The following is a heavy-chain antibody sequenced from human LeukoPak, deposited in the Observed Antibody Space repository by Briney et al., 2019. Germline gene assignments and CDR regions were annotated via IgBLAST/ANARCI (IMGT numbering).Heavy chain of an antibody. CDR3: ARLDYDIWNGFYDF. CDR2: IYYSGST. D-gene: IGHD3/OR15-3a*01. J-gene: IGHJ4*02. Sequence: SETLSLTCTVSGDSICSSRYYWGWIRQPPGKGLEWIGSIYYSGSTFYNPSLRSRVTISVDTSEDQFSLRLTSVTAADTALYYRARLDYDIWNGFYDFWGQGILVTVSS. V-gene: IGHV4-39*01. CDR1: GDSICSSRYY.